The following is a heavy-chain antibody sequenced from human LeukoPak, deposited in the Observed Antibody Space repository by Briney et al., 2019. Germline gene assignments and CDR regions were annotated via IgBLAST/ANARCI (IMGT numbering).Heavy chain of an antibody. D-gene: IGHD1-26*01. CDR3: ARDSGSNYGMDV. J-gene: IGHJ6*02. V-gene: IGHV4-59*01. CDR1: SGSISSYY. Sequence: SETLSLTCTVSSGSISSYYWSWIRQPPGKGLEWIGYIYYSGSTNYNPSLKSRVTISVDTSKNQFSLKLSSVTAADTAVYYCARDSGSNYGMDVWGQGTTVTVSS. CDR2: IYYSGST.